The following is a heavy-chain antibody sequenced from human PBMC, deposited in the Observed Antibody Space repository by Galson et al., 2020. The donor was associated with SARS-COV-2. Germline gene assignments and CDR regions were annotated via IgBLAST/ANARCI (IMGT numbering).Heavy chain of an antibody. D-gene: IGHD3-16*01. J-gene: IGHJ4*02. CDR3: ARGGEVVYSPYYFDY. Sequence: TAGSLRLSCAASGFTVSSNYMSWVRQAPGKGLEWVSIVYSGGGTYYADSLKGRFTMSRDNSENTLYLQMNSLRAEDTAVYYCARGGEVVYSPYYFDYWGQGTLVTVSS. V-gene: IGHV3-66*01. CDR1: GFTVSSNY. CDR2: VYSGGGT.